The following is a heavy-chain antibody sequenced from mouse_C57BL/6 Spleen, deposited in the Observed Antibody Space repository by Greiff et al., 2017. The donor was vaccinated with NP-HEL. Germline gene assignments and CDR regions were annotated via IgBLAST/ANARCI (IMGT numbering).Heavy chain of an antibody. J-gene: IGHJ4*01. D-gene: IGHD2-5*01. CDR3: ARNGAYSNPYAMDY. CDR2: IWSGGST. CDR1: GFSLTSYG. V-gene: IGHV2-2*01. Sequence: QVQLKESGPGLVQPSQSLSITCTVSGFSLTSYGVHWVRQSPGKGLEWLGVIWSGGSTDYNAAFISRLSISKDNSKSQVFFKMNSLQADDTAIYYCARNGAYSNPYAMDYWGQGTSVTVSS.